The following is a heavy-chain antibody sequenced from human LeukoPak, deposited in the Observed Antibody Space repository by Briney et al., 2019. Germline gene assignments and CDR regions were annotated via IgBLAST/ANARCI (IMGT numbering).Heavy chain of an antibody. CDR1: GFIFSSYG. J-gene: IGHJ3*02. CDR3: ARVKVVRYYYDSSGYPRIDAFDI. Sequence: GGSLRLSCAASGFIFSSYGMHWVRQAPGKGLEWVAFIRYDGSNTYYADSVKGRFTISRDNAKNSLYLQMNSLRAEDTAVYYCARVKVVRYYYDSSGYPRIDAFDIWGQGTMVTVSS. V-gene: IGHV3-30*02. CDR2: IRYDGSNT. D-gene: IGHD3-22*01.